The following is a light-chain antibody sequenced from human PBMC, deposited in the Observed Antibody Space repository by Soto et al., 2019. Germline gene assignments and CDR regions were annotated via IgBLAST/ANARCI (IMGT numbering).Light chain of an antibody. Sequence: ILMTQSLATLSVSPGERATLSCRASQNINNKLAWYQQKPGQPPRLLVYDAAIRAAGVPSRFSGGGSGTEFALTINSLQSEDFAVYYCHQYHRWPLTFGQGTKLEI. CDR3: HQYHRWPLT. CDR1: QNINNK. V-gene: IGKV3-15*01. J-gene: IGKJ1*01. CDR2: DAA.